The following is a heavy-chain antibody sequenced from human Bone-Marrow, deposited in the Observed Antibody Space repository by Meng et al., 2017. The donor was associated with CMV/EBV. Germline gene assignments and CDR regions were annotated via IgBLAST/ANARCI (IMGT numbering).Heavy chain of an antibody. CDR1: GGSISSSSYY. CDR3: ARHDVLWELLNY. CDR2: IYYSGST. J-gene: IGHJ4*02. D-gene: IGHD1-26*01. V-gene: IGHV4-39*01. Sequence: SETLSLTCTVSGGSISSSSYYWGWIRQPPGKGLEWIGSIYYSGSTYYNPSLKSRVTISVDTSKNQFSLKLSSVTAADTAVYYCARHDVLWELLNYWGQGTLVTVSS.